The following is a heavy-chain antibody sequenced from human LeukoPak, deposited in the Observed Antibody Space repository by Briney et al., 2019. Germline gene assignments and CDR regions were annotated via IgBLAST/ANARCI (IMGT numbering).Heavy chain of an antibody. Sequence: KLSGPTLVNPTQTLTLTGTFAGFSLTNSGVGVGWIRQPPGMALEPLALIYGNDDKRYSPSLKSRLTITKDSSENQVVLTMTNMDPVDTPTYYCAPGWYDGPFDPWGQGTLVTVSS. CDR3: APGWYDGPFDP. D-gene: IGHD6-19*01. CDR2: IYGNDDK. V-gene: IGHV2-5*01. J-gene: IGHJ5*02. CDR1: GFSLTNSGVG.